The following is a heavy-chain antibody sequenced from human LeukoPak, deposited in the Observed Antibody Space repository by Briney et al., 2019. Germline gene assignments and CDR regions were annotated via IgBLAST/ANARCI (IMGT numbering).Heavy chain of an antibody. D-gene: IGHD6-19*01. Sequence: PGGSLRLPCAASGFTFSSYAMSWVRLALGKGLEWVSAISGSGGSTYYADSVKGRFTISRDNSKNTLYLQMNSLRAEDTAVYYCAKTPQQWLVPLDYWGQGTLVTVSS. V-gene: IGHV3-23*01. J-gene: IGHJ4*02. CDR3: AKTPQQWLVPLDY. CDR1: GFTFSSYA. CDR2: ISGSGGST.